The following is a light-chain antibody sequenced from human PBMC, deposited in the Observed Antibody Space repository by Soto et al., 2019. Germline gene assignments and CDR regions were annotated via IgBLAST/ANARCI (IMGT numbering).Light chain of an antibody. V-gene: IGLV2-23*02. CDR1: SRDVGRYEL. J-gene: IGLJ1*01. CDR2: EVT. CDR3: CSYAGGSLYV. Sequence: QSALTQPASVSGSPGQSITLSRTGSSRDVGRYELVSWYQHHPGYAPKLIIYEVTQRPSGISKRFSASKSGNTASLTISGLQPEDEAEYYCCSYAGGSLYVFGSGTKLTVL.